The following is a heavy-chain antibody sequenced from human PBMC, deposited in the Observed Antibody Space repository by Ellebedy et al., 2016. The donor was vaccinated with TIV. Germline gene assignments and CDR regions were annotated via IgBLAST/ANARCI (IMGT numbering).Heavy chain of an antibody. CDR3: GRDYYGSVDS. CDR2: VNYDGTDT. D-gene: IGHD3-10*01. V-gene: IGHV3-74*01. J-gene: IGHJ4*02. Sequence: GGSLRLXXAASGFSFRDYAMCWVRQAPGKGLVWVARVNYDGTDTRYADSVKGRFTISRDNAKYTVYMQMNSLRGEDTAVYYCGRDYYGSVDSWGQGTLVAVSS. CDR1: GFSFRDYA.